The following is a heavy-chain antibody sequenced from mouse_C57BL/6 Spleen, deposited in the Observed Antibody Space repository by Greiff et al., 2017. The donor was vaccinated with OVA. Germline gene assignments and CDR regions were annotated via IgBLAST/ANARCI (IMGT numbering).Heavy chain of an antibody. Sequence: QVQLQQSGAELMKPGASVKLSCKATGYTFTGYWIEWVKQRPGHGLEWIGEILPGSGSTNYNEKFKGKATFTADTSSNTAYMQLSSLTTEDSAIYYCARAGRSIYYGNYEGYFDVWGTGTTVTVSS. CDR1: GYTFTGYW. J-gene: IGHJ1*03. CDR3: ARAGRSIYYGNYEGYFDV. V-gene: IGHV1-9*01. D-gene: IGHD2-1*01. CDR2: ILPGSGST.